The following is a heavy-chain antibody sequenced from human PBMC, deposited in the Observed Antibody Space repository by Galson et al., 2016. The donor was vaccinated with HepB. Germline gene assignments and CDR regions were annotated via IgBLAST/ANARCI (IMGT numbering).Heavy chain of an antibody. D-gene: IGHD3-16*01. CDR2: ITHSGDAT. CDR1: GFSSSNSG. Sequence: SLRLSCAASGFSSSNSGMSWVRQAPGRGLEWVSGITHSGDATHYADFVKGRFTISRDNSKNTLYLYMNNLTAGDTAIYYCGKHGGFDYWGQGALVTVSS. V-gene: IGHV3-23*01. J-gene: IGHJ4*02. CDR3: GKHGGFDY.